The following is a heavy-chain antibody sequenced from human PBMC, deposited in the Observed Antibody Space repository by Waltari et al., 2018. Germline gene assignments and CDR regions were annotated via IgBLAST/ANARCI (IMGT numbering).Heavy chain of an antibody. Sequence: QLQLQESGSGLVKPSQTLSLTCAVSGGSISSGCYSWSWIRQPPGKGLEWIGYIYHSGSTYYNPSLKSRVTISVDRSKNQFSLKLSSVTAADTAVYYCARAPILWGDGAFDIWGQGTMVTVSS. CDR2: IYHSGST. V-gene: IGHV4-30-2*01. D-gene: IGHD2-21*01. J-gene: IGHJ3*02. CDR1: GGSISSGCYS. CDR3: ARAPILWGDGAFDI.